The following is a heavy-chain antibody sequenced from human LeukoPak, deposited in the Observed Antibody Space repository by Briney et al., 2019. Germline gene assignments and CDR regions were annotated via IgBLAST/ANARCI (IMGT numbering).Heavy chain of an antibody. D-gene: IGHD6-13*01. CDR1: GYTFTGYY. CDR2: INPNSGGT. V-gene: IGHV1-2*02. Sequence: ASVKVSCKASGYTFTGYYLHWVRQAPGQGLGWMGWINPNSGGTNYAQKFQGRVTMTRDASISTAYMELSRLRSDDTAVYYCARDSRYSSSFPDAFDIWGQGTMVTVSS. J-gene: IGHJ3*02. CDR3: ARDSRYSSSFPDAFDI.